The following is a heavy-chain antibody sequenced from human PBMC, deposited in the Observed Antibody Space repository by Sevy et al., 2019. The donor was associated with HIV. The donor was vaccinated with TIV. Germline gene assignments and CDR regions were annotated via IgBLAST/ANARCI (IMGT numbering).Heavy chain of an antibody. Sequence: ASVKVSCKASGYTFSSYYMHWVRQAPGQGLEWMGIINPSGGSTTYAQKFQGRVTMTRDTSTSTVYMELSSLRSEDTAVYYCARDVVWPHYDILTEEYYYYYCMDVWGKGTTVTVSS. CDR2: INPSGGST. D-gene: IGHD3-9*01. CDR3: ARDVVWPHYDILTEEYYYYYCMDV. J-gene: IGHJ6*03. CDR1: GYTFSSYY. V-gene: IGHV1-46*01.